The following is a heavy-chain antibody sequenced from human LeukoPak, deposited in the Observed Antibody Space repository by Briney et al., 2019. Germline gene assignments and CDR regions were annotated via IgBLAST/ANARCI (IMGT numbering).Heavy chain of an antibody. V-gene: IGHV1-69*01. CDR1: GGTFSSYA. D-gene: IGHD5-12*01. CDR2: IIPIFGTA. J-gene: IGHJ4*02. CDR3: ASLSTPGYHYSY. Sequence: SVKVSCKASGGTFSSYAISWVRQAPGQGLEWMGGIIPIFGTANYAQKFQGRVTITADESTSTAYMELSSLRSEDSAVYYCASLSTPGYHYSYWGQGTLVTVSS.